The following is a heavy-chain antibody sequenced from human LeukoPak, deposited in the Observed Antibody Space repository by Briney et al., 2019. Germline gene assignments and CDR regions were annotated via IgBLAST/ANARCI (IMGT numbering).Heavy chain of an antibody. Sequence: SETLSLTCTVSGGSISSYYWSWIRQPPGKGLEWIGYIYYSGSTNYNPSLKSRVTISVDTSKNQFSLKLSSVTAADTAVYYCAREDHDYGDYTAFAIWGQGTMVTVSS. CDR2: IYYSGST. CDR3: AREDHDYGDYTAFAI. J-gene: IGHJ3*02. CDR1: GGSISSYY. D-gene: IGHD4-17*01. V-gene: IGHV4-59*01.